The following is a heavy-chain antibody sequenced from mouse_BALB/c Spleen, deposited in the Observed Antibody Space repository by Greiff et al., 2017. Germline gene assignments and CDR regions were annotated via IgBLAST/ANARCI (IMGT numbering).Heavy chain of an antibody. J-gene: IGHJ4*01. Sequence: QVQLKESGPGLVAPSQSLSITCTVSGFSLTSYGVHWVRQPPGKGLEWLGVIWAGGSTNYNSALMSRLSISKDNSKSQVFLKMNSLQTDDTAMYYCARDSPYDYYAMDYWGQGTSVTVSS. V-gene: IGHV2-9*02. CDR2: IWAGGST. CDR1: GFSLTSYG. CDR3: ARDSPYDYYAMDY.